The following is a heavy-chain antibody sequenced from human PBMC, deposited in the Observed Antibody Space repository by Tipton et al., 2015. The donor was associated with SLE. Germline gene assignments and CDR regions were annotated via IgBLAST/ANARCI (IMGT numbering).Heavy chain of an antibody. V-gene: IGHV4-59*01. CDR3: ASRRDGRGTWFDP. CDR1: GGSISNYY. CDR2: MYDSGST. Sequence: TLSLTCTVSGGSISNYYWSWIRQPPGKGLEWIGYMYDSGSTTYNPSLKSRVTISVDASKNQFSLNLSSVTAADTAVYYCASRRDGRGTWFDPWGQGTLVTVSS. J-gene: IGHJ5*02. D-gene: IGHD3-10*01.